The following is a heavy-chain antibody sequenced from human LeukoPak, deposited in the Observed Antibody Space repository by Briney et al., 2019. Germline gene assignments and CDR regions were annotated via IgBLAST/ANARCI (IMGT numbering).Heavy chain of an antibody. V-gene: IGHV3-74*01. Sequence: GGSLRLSCAASGFTFSSYSMNWVRQAPGKGLVWVSRINSDGSSTSYADSVKGRFTISRDNSKNTLYLQMNSLRAEDTAVYYCAKVLVATDYWGQGTLVTVSS. D-gene: IGHD5-12*01. CDR1: GFTFSSYS. CDR2: INSDGSST. J-gene: IGHJ4*02. CDR3: AKVLVATDY.